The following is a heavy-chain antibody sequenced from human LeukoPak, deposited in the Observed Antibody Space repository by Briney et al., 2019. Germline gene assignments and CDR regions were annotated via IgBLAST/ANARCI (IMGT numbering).Heavy chain of an antibody. CDR3: YRSYYDSSGYGNAFDI. Sequence: GGSLRLSCAASGFTFSNFWMYWVRQPPGKGLVWVSRISSDGSNTNYADSVKGRFTISRDNAKNTLYLQMNSLRAEDTAVYYCYRSYYDSSGYGNAFDIWGQGTMVTVSS. J-gene: IGHJ3*02. D-gene: IGHD3-22*01. CDR1: GFTFSNFW. CDR2: ISSDGSNT. V-gene: IGHV3-74*01.